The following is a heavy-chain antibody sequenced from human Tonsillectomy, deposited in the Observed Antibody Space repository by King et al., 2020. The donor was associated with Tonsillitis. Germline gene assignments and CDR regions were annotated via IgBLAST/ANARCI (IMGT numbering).Heavy chain of an antibody. V-gene: IGHV1-2*02. D-gene: IGHD2-15*01. Sequence: QLVQSGAEVKKPGASVKVSCKASGYTFTGYYMHWVRQAPGQGLEWMGWINPNSGGTNYAQKFQGRVTMTRETSISTAYMELSRLRSDDTAVYYCARDLQFCSGGSCYWILSYWGQGTLVTVSS. CDR1: GYTFTGYY. CDR3: ARDLQFCSGGSCYWILSY. J-gene: IGHJ4*02. CDR2: INPNSGGT.